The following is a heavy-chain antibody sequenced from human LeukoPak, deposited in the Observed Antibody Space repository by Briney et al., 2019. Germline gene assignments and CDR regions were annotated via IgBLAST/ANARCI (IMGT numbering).Heavy chain of an antibody. Sequence: PGGSLRLSCAASGFTFSSYSMNWVRQAPGKGLEWVSSISSSSSYIYYADSVKGRFTISRDNAKNSLYLQMNSLRTEDTAVYYCAREADYGGKGSAFDIWGRGTMVTVSS. V-gene: IGHV3-21*01. J-gene: IGHJ3*02. CDR1: GFTFSSYS. CDR3: AREADYGGKGSAFDI. D-gene: IGHD4-23*01. CDR2: ISSSSSYI.